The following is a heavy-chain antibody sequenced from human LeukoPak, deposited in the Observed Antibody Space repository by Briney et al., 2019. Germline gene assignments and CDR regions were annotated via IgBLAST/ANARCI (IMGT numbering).Heavy chain of an antibody. J-gene: IGHJ3*02. CDR1: GGSISSYS. Sequence: SETLSLTCTVSGGSISSYSWSWIRQPPGKGLEWIGRIYTSGSTNYNPSLRSRVTMSVDTSMNQFSLKLSSVTAADTAVYYCARELTFYDILTGYSNHDAFDIWGQGTMVTVSS. D-gene: IGHD3-9*01. V-gene: IGHV4-4*07. CDR2: IYTSGST. CDR3: ARELTFYDILTGYSNHDAFDI.